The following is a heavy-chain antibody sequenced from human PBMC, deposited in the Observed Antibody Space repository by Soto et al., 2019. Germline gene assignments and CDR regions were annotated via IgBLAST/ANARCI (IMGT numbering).Heavy chain of an antibody. CDR2: IIPIFGTA. Sequence: SVKVSCKASGGTFSSYAISWVRQAPGQGLEWMGGIIPIFGTANYAQKFQGRVTITADESTSTAYMELSSLRSEDTAVYYCASLGVAGGNNWFDPWGQGTLVTVSS. CDR3: ASLGVAGGNNWFDP. D-gene: IGHD6-19*01. CDR1: GGTFSSYA. V-gene: IGHV1-69*13. J-gene: IGHJ5*02.